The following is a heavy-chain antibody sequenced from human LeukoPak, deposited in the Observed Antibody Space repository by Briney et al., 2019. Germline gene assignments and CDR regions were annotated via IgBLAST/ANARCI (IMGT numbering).Heavy chain of an antibody. Sequence: PGGSLRLSCAASGFTFSSYSMNWVRQAPGKGLVWVSRINHDGSSTNYADSVKGRFTISRDNAKNTLYLQMNSLRAEDTAVYYCARDADEQWLYRFDPWGQGTLVTVSS. CDR3: ARDADEQWLYRFDP. CDR1: GFTFSSYS. CDR2: INHDGSST. V-gene: IGHV3-74*01. J-gene: IGHJ5*02. D-gene: IGHD6-19*01.